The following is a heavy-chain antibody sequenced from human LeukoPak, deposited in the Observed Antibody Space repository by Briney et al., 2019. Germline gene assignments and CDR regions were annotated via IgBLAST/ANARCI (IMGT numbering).Heavy chain of an antibody. CDR1: GFTFSSYG. CDR3: AKHSGTYHFDY. D-gene: IGHD1-26*01. Sequence: GRSLRLSCAASGFTFSSYGMHWVRQAPGKGLEWVAVIWYDGSNKYYADSVKGRFTISRDNSKNTLYLQMNSLRAEDTAVYYCAKHSGTYHFDYWGQGTLVTVSS. V-gene: IGHV3-33*06. J-gene: IGHJ4*02. CDR2: IWYDGSNK.